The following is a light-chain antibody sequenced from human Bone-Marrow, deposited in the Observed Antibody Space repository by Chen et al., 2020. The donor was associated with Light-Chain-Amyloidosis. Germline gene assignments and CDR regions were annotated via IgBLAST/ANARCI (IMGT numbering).Light chain of an antibody. CDR1: SSNIGAGYD. V-gene: IGLV1-40*01. Sequence: QSVLTQPPSVSGAPGQRVTISCTGSSSNIGAGYDVHWYQQLPGTAPKLLIYANDNRPSGVPDRFSGSKSDTSASLAITGLQAEDEADYYCQSYDTRLSGLYVFGTGTKVTVL. CDR2: AND. J-gene: IGLJ1*01. CDR3: QSYDTRLSGLYV.